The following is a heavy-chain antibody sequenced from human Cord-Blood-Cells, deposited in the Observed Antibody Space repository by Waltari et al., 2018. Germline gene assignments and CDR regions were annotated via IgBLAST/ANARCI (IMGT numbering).Heavy chain of an antibody. CDR1: GFTVSSTS. V-gene: IGHV3-53*01. Sequence: EVQLVEPGGGLLQPGGSLRLSCAASGFTVSSTSMSWVRRAPGKGLEWVSVIYSGGSTYYADSVKGRFTISRDNSKNTLYLQMNSLRAEDTAVYYCARLAVLYSSSSTPFDYWGQGTLVTVSS. J-gene: IGHJ4*02. CDR2: IYSGGST. D-gene: IGHD6-6*01. CDR3: ARLAVLYSSSSTPFDY.